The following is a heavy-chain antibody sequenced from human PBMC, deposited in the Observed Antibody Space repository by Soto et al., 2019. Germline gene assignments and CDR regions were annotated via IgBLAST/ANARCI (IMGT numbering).Heavy chain of an antibody. V-gene: IGHV4-4*02. Sequence: QVQLQESGPGLVKPLGTLSLTCVVSGGSISTNNWWHWIRQTPGTGLEWIGEIHHTGNINYSPSLKSRVTMSIDESRNQFSLSLTSVTAADTAVYYCARERGAGTYQGFDYWGQGTLVTVSS. CDR1: GGSISTNNW. J-gene: IGHJ4*02. CDR2: IHHTGNI. D-gene: IGHD1-26*01. CDR3: ARERGAGTYQGFDY.